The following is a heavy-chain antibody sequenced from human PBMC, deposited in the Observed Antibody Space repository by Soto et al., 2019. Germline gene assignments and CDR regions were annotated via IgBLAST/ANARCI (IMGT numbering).Heavy chain of an antibody. CDR2: IYYSGST. J-gene: IGHJ4*02. CDR3: ARVIAVAGPAFDY. Sequence: SETLSLTCTVSGGSISSGGYYWSSIRQHPGKGLEWIGYIYYSGSTYYNPSLKSRVTISVDTSKNQFSLKLSSVTAADTAVYYCARVIAVAGPAFDYWGQGTLVTVAS. CDR1: GGSISSGGYY. V-gene: IGHV4-31*03. D-gene: IGHD6-19*01.